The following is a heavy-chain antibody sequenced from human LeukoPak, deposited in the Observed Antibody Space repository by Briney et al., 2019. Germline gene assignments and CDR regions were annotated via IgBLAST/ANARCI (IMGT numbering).Heavy chain of an antibody. Sequence: PGGSLRLSCAASGFTFNSYWMHWVRQAPGKGLVWVSRINSDGSSTSYADSVKGRFTISRDNAKNTLYLQMNSLRAEDTAVYYCAQTPHYDNYWSWDYWGQGTLVTVSS. CDR1: GFTFNSYW. CDR3: AQTPHYDNYWSWDY. D-gene: IGHD3-22*01. CDR2: INSDGSST. J-gene: IGHJ4*02. V-gene: IGHV3-74*01.